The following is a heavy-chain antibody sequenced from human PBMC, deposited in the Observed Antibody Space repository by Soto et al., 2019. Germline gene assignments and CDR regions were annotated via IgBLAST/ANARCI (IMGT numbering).Heavy chain of an antibody. Sequence: ASVKVSCKASGYTFTSYYMHWVRQAPGQGLEWMGIINPSGGSTSYAQKFQGRVTMTRDTSTSTVYMELSSLRCEDTAVYYCARVRTPYYYDSSGYHHDAFDIWGQGAMVTVSS. V-gene: IGHV1-46*01. D-gene: IGHD3-22*01. CDR3: ARVRTPYYYDSSGYHHDAFDI. J-gene: IGHJ3*02. CDR2: INPSGGST. CDR1: GYTFTSYY.